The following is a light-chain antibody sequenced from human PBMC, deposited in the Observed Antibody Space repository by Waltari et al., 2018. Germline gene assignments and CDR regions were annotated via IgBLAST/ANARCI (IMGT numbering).Light chain of an antibody. V-gene: IGLV2-14*03. CDR1: SSDVGGYKY. CDR2: DVN. Sequence: QSALTQPASVSGSPGQSITISCPGTSSDVGGYKYVPWYQQHPGKAPKLIIYDVNNRPSGVSNRFSGSKSANTASLTISGLQAEDEADYYCNSFTLGTALLVFGGGTKLTVL. J-gene: IGLJ2*01. CDR3: NSFTLGTALLV.